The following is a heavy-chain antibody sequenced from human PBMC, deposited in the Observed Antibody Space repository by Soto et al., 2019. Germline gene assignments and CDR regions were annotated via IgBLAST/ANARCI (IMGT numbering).Heavy chain of an antibody. CDR2: ISYDGSNK. V-gene: IGHV3-30*18. CDR3: AKDLADFWSGYRLLNYGMDV. J-gene: IGHJ6*02. CDR1: GFTFSSYG. D-gene: IGHD3-3*01. Sequence: GSLRLSCAASGFTFSSYGMHWVRQAPGKGLEWVAVISYDGSNKYYADSVKGRFTISRDNSKNTLYLQMNSLRAEDTAVYYCAKDLADFWSGYRLLNYGMDVWGQGTTVTVSS.